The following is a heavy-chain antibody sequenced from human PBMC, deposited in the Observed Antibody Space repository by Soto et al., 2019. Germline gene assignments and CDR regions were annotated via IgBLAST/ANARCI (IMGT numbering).Heavy chain of an antibody. D-gene: IGHD3-10*01. V-gene: IGHV3-9*01. CDR3: AKDQFGESYHGVVDY. CDR1: GFTFDDYA. J-gene: IGHJ4*02. CDR2: ISWNSGSI. Sequence: EVQLVESGGGLVQPGRSLRLSCAASGFTFDDYAMHWVRQAPGKGLEWVSGISWNSGSIGYADSVKGRFTISRDNAKNSLYLQMNSLRAEDTALYYCAKDQFGESYHGVVDYWGQGTLVTVSS.